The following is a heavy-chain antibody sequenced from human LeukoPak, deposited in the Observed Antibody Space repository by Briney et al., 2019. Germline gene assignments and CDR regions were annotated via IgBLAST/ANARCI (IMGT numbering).Heavy chain of an antibody. CDR3: ARVILDRYYDSSGSRLYYFDY. J-gene: IGHJ4*02. Sequence: PSETLSLTCTVSGDSIRSSSYHWGWIRQPPGKGLEWIGYIYYSGSTNYNPSLKSRVTISVDTSKNQFSLKLSSVTAADTAVYYCARVILDRYYDSSGSRLYYFDYWGQGTLVTVSS. D-gene: IGHD3-22*01. CDR1: GDSIRSSSYH. CDR2: IYYSGST. V-gene: IGHV4-61*05.